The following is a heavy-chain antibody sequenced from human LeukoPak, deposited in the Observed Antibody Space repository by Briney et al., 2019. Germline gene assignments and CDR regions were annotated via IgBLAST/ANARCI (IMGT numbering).Heavy chain of an antibody. Sequence: SETLSLTCAVYGGSFSGYYWSWIRQPPGKGLEWIGEINHSGSTNYNPSLKSRVTISVDTSKNQFSLKLSSVTAADTAVYYCARGRSSGWYNNYFDYWAREPWSPSP. V-gene: IGHV4-34*01. CDR2: INHSGST. J-gene: IGHJ4*02. CDR1: GGSFSGYY. CDR3: ARGRSSGWYNNYFDY. D-gene: IGHD6-19*01.